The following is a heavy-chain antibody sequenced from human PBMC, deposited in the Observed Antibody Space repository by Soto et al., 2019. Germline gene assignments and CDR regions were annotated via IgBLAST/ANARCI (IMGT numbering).Heavy chain of an antibody. D-gene: IGHD1-26*01. Sequence: ASVKVSCKASGYTFTGYYMHWVRQAPGQGLEWMGWINPNSGGTNYAQKFQGRVTMTRDTSISTAYMELSRLRSDDTAVYYCARDTDSGSYLTPFDYWGQGTLVTVSS. CDR3: ARDTDSGSYLTPFDY. CDR1: GYTFTGYY. V-gene: IGHV1-2*02. J-gene: IGHJ4*02. CDR2: INPNSGGT.